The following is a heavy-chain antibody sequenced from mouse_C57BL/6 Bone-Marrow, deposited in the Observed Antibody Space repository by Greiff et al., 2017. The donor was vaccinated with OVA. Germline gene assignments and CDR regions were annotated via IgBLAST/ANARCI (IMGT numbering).Heavy chain of an antibody. CDR3: ARGRITTVVEDYFDY. CDR2: INPYNGGT. V-gene: IGHV1-19*01. D-gene: IGHD1-1*01. CDR1: GYTFTDYY. J-gene: IGHJ2*01. Sequence: VQLKQSGPVLVKPGASVKMSCKASGYTFTDYYMNWVKQSHGKSLEWIGVINPYNGGTSYNQKFKGKATLTVDKSSSTAYMELNSLTSEDSAVYYCARGRITTVVEDYFDYWGQGTTLTVSS.